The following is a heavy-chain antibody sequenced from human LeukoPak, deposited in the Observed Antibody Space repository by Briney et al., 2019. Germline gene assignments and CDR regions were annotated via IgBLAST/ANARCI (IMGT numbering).Heavy chain of an antibody. D-gene: IGHD1-26*01. V-gene: IGHV4-34*01. CDR2: INHSGST. CDR3: ARGPMTVGASPFDY. Sequence: SETLSLTCTVSGGSISSYYWSWIRQPPGKGLEWIGEINHSGSTNYNPSLKSRVTLSVDTSKNQFSLKLSSVTAADTAVYYCARGPMTVGASPFDYWGQGTLVTVSS. J-gene: IGHJ4*02. CDR1: GGSISSYY.